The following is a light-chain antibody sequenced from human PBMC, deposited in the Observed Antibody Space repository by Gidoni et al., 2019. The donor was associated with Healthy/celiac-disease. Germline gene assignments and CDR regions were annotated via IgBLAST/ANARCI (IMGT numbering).Light chain of an antibody. V-gene: IGKV3-11*01. Sequence: EIVLPQSPATLSLSPGERATLSCRASQSVSSYLAWYQQKPGQAPRLLIYDASNRATGIPARFSGSGSGTDFTLTISSLEPEDFAVYYCQQRSNWLWTFGQGTKVEIK. J-gene: IGKJ1*01. CDR3: QQRSNWLWT. CDR1: QSVSSY. CDR2: DAS.